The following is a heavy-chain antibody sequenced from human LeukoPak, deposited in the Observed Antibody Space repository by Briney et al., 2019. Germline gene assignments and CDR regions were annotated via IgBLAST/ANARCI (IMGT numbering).Heavy chain of an antibody. CDR3: ARDKGHFDY. J-gene: IGHJ4*02. CDR1: GFTVSSNY. V-gene: IGHV3-66*01. CDR2: IYSGGST. Sequence: GGSLSLSCAASGFTVSSNYMSWVRQAPGKGLEWGSVIYSGGSTYYAATVKGRFTISRDNSKNTLNLQMNSLRAEDTAVYYCARDKGHFDYWGQGTLVTVSS.